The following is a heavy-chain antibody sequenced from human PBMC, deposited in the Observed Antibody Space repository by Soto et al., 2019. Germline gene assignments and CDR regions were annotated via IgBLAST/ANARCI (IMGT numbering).Heavy chain of an antibody. CDR1: GGTFSSYA. D-gene: IGHD6-19*01. CDR2: IFPIFGTA. Sequence: QVQLVQSGAEVKKPGSSVKVSCKASGGTFSSYAISWVRQAPGQGLEWMGGIFPIFGTANYAQKFQGRVTITADETTSSAYLELSSLRSEDTGVYYCARGRLAGTGYYGMVVRGQGTTVTVSS. J-gene: IGHJ6*02. CDR3: ARGRLAGTGYYGMVV. V-gene: IGHV1-69*12.